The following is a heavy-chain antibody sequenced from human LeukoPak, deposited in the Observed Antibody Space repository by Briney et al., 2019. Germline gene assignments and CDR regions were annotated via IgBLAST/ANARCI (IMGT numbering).Heavy chain of an antibody. V-gene: IGHV1-69*13. D-gene: IGHD3-22*01. J-gene: IGHJ4*02. CDR3: ARGEDYYDSSGYYALCY. Sequence: WASVKVSCKASGGTFSSYAISWVRQAPGQGLEWMGGIIPIFGTANYAQKFQGRVTITADESTSTAYMELSSLRSEDTAVYYCARGEDYYDSSGYYALCYWGQGTLVTVSS. CDR2: IIPIFGTA. CDR1: GGTFSSYA.